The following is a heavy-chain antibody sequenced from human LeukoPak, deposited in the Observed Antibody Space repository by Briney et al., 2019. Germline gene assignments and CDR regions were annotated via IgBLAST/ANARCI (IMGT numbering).Heavy chain of an antibody. J-gene: IGHJ4*02. CDR1: GFTFSNYW. D-gene: IGHD2-8*01. V-gene: IGHV3-23*01. CDR2: ISDSGDYT. Sequence: PGGSLRLSCAASGFTFSNYWMSWVRQAPGQGLEWVSVISDSGDYTSYADSVRGRFTISRDNSRNTLYLQMISLRPEDTAVYYCAKDTSIGKYCTNGVCSPFDYWGQGTLVTVSS. CDR3: AKDTSIGKYCTNGVCSPFDY.